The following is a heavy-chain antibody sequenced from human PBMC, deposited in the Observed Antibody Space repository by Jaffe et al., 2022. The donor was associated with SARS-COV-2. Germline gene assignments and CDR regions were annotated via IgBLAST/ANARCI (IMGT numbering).Heavy chain of an antibody. J-gene: IGHJ6*02. V-gene: IGHV3-30*18. Sequence: QVQLVESGGGVVQPGRSLRLSCAASGFTFSSYGMHWVRQAPGKGLEWVAVISYDGSNKYYADSVKGRFTISRDNSKNTLYLQMNSLRAEDTAVYYCAKGGGSSSWYGFGYYYYGMDVWGQGTTVTVSS. D-gene: IGHD6-13*01. CDR2: ISYDGSNK. CDR3: AKGGGSSSWYGFGYYYYGMDV. CDR1: GFTFSSYG.